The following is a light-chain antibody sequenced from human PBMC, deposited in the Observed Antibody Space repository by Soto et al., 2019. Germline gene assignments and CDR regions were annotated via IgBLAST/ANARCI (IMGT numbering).Light chain of an antibody. CDR2: GAS. Sequence: EIVMSQSPATLSVSPGERATLSCRASQSVTSDLAWYQQRPGQAPRLLIHGASARATGIPTRFSGSGSGTGFTLTISSLQSEDFGVYYCQQYNKWPLTFGQGTRLEI. J-gene: IGKJ5*01. CDR3: QQYNKWPLT. CDR1: QSVTSD. V-gene: IGKV3-15*01.